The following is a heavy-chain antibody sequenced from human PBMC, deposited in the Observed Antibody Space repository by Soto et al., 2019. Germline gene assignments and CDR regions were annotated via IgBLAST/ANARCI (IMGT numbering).Heavy chain of an antibody. CDR2: TYYRSKWYN. V-gene: IGHV6-1*01. CDR3: ARSGYCSGGSCYLIWFDP. D-gene: IGHD2-15*01. Sequence: SQTLSLTCAISGDSVSSNSAAWNWIRQSPSRGLEWLGRTYYRSKWYNDYAVSVKSRITINPDTSKNQFSPQLNSVTPEDTALYYCARSGYCSGGSCYLIWFDPWGQGTLVTVSS. J-gene: IGHJ5*02. CDR1: GDSVSSNSAA.